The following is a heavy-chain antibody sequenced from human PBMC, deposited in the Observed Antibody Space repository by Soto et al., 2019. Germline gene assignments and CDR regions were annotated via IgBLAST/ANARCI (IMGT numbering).Heavy chain of an antibody. V-gene: IGHV3-33*01. J-gene: IGHJ4*02. Sequence: QVHLVESGGGVVQPGRSLRLSCAASGFTFSTYGMHWVRQAPGKGLEWVALTWYDGNNKYYADSVKGRLSISRDNSKNTLYLQMTSLRVEDTAVYYCARDWIGFDYWGQGTLVTVSS. CDR3: ARDWIGFDY. CDR2: TWYDGNNK. D-gene: IGHD3-10*01. CDR1: GFTFSTYG.